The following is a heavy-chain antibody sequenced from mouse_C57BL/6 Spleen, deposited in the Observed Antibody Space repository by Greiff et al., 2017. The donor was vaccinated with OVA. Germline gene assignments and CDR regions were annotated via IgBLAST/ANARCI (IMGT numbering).Heavy chain of an antibody. Sequence: VHLVESGAELVRPGASVTLSCKASGYTFTDYEMHWVKQTPVHGLEWIGAIDPETGGTAYNQKFKGKAILTADKSSSTAYMELRSLTSEDSAVYYCTNYYGSSGLFAYWGQGTLVTVSA. CDR3: TNYYGSSGLFAY. J-gene: IGHJ3*01. CDR1: GYTFTDYE. D-gene: IGHD1-1*01. V-gene: IGHV1-15*01. CDR2: IDPETGGT.